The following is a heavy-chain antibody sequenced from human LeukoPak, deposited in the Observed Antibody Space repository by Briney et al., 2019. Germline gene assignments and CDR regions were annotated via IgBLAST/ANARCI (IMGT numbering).Heavy chain of an antibody. Sequence: ASVKVSCKASGYTFTDYYMHWVRQAPGQGLEWMGWIKGKTGGLNYAQNFQDRVTMTRDTSINTAYMELASLTSEDTAVYYCARGTGRGYSHKGGDYWGQGTLVTVSS. CDR3: ARGTGRGYSHKGGDY. V-gene: IGHV1-2*02. D-gene: IGHD5-18*01. J-gene: IGHJ4*02. CDR1: GYTFTDYY. CDR2: IKGKTGGL.